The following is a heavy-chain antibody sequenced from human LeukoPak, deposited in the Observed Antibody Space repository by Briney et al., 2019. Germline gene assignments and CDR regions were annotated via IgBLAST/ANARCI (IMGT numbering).Heavy chain of an antibody. CDR2: IWYDGSNK. Sequence: PGGSLRLSCAASGFTFSSYGMQGVRQAPGKGLEGVADIWYDGSNKYYADSVKGRFTISRDNSKNTLYLQMNSLRAEDTAVYYCARDLVAGRIAAAGTNSLGYWGQGTLVTVSS. V-gene: IGHV3-33*01. D-gene: IGHD6-13*01. CDR1: GFTFSSYG. CDR3: ARDLVAGRIAAAGTNSLGY. J-gene: IGHJ4*02.